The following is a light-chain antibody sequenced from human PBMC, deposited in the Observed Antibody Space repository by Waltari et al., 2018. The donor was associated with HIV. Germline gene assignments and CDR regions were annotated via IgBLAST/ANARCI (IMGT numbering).Light chain of an antibody. V-gene: IGKV4-1*01. CDR2: WAS. J-gene: IGKJ4*01. CDR3: QHSYSTPLT. CDR1: NNILYRSTNKNF. Sequence: DTVMTQSTDSLAVCLGERATINCKSSNNILYRSTNKNFLDWYQQTPGQPPKLLLYWASTLDSVFPDLFIGSVSVTYFTLTIISLQAEDVAIYYCQHSYSTPLTFGGGTKV.